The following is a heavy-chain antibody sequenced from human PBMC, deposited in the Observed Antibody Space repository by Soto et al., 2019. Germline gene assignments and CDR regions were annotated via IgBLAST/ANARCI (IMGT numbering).Heavy chain of an antibody. D-gene: IGHD3-3*01. J-gene: IGHJ4*02. Sequence: GGSLRLSCAASGFTFSSYAMRWVRQAPGKGLEWVSAISGSGGSTYYADSVKGRFTISRDNSKNTLYLQMNSLRAEDTAVYYCAKPRPNQLLLLLEGLLVPDFDYWGQGTLVTVSS. V-gene: IGHV3-23*01. CDR1: GFTFSSYA. CDR2: ISGSGGST. CDR3: AKPRPNQLLLLLEGLLVPDFDY.